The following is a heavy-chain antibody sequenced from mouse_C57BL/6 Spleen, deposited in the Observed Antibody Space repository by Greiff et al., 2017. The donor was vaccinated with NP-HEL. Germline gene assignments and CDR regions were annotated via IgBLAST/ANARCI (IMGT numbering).Heavy chain of an antibody. CDR3: TRDHYGSSPRAMDY. V-gene: IGHV5-9-1*02. CDR2: ISSGGDYI. D-gene: IGHD1-1*01. J-gene: IGHJ4*01. CDR1: GFTFSSYA. Sequence: EVKLQESGEGLVKPGGSLKLSCAASGFTFSSYAMSWVRQTPEKRLEWVAYISSGGDYIYYVDTVKGRFTISSDNARNTLYLQMSSLKSEDTAMYYCTRDHYGSSPRAMDYWGQGTSVTVSS.